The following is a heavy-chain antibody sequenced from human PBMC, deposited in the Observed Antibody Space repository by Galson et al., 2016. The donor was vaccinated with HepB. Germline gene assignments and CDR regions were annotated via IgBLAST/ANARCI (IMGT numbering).Heavy chain of an antibody. D-gene: IGHD5-24*01. CDR3: ARDPGGKFSDGSIDY. Sequence: FLRLSCAASGFTFSAYAMHWVRQAPGKGLEWVSHISNSPKTQHYIDSVKGRFTISRDNAKNSLFLQMNSLRDDDTAVYYCARDPGGKFSDGSIDYWGQGTLVTVSS. J-gene: IGHJ4*02. V-gene: IGHV3-48*02. CDR2: ISNSPKTQ. CDR1: GFTFSAYA.